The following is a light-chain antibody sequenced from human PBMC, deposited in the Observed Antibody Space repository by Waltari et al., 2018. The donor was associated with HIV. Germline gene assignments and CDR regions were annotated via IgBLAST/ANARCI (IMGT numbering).Light chain of an antibody. Sequence: QSVLTQPPSVSGTPGQRVTISCSGGSSNIGDTAVRWYQQFPGPAPKLLIYSNNQRPSGVPDRFAGSKSGTSASLAISGLQSEDEADYYCATLDDSLNGPVFGGGTKVTVL. CDR3: ATLDDSLNGPV. CDR2: SNN. J-gene: IGLJ2*01. V-gene: IGLV1-44*01. CDR1: SSNIGDTA.